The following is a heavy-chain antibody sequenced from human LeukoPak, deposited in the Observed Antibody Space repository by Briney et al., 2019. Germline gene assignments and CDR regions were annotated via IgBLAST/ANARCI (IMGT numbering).Heavy chain of an antibody. CDR2: INHSGST. Sequence: SETLSLTCAVYGGSFSGYYWSWIRQPPGKGLEWIGEINHSGSTNYNPSLKSRVTISEDTSKNQFSLKLSSVTAADTAVYYCARGRIAAAGTGNWFDPWGQGTLVTVSS. CDR1: GGSFSGYY. CDR3: ARGRIAAAGTGNWFDP. J-gene: IGHJ5*02. D-gene: IGHD6-13*01. V-gene: IGHV4-34*01.